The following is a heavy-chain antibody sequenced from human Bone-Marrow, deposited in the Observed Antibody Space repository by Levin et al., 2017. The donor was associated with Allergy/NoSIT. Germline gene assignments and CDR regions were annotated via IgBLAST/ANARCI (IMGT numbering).Heavy chain of an antibody. CDR1: GFTFGDYI. D-gene: IGHD5-18*01. Sequence: PGGSLRLSCTASGFTFGDYIMIWFRQAPGKGLEWVAFIRSKAYGGTTEYAASVKGRFTISRDDSKSVAYLQMNSLQTEDKAVYYCARINKAMMSLYDDYMDGWGKGTTVTVSS. V-gene: IGHV3-49*03. CDR3: ARINKAMMSLYDDYMDG. J-gene: IGHJ6*03. CDR2: IRSKAYGGTT.